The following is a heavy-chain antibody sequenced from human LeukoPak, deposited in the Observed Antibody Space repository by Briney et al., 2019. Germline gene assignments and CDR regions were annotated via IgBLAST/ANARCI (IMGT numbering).Heavy chain of an antibody. J-gene: IGHJ4*02. Sequence: GGSLRLSCAAFGFPFSSYWMHWVRHAPGRGLVGVSRINSGGGSTAYTESVKGRFTISRDNAKKTVYLQMNSLRAEDTAVYYCARVLSGEMATDWGQGTLVTVSS. CDR2: INSGGGST. V-gene: IGHV3-74*01. CDR1: GFPFSSYW. D-gene: IGHD5-24*01. CDR3: ARVLSGEMATD.